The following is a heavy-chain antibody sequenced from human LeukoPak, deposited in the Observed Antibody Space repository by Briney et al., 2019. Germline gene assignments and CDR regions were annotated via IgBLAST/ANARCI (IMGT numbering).Heavy chain of an antibody. Sequence: VASVKVSCKASGYTFTSYGISWVRQAPGQGLEWMGWISAKKGNTDYAQKLQGRVTMTTDTSTSTAYMELRSLRSDDTAVYYCARDMYSSGRVPFDYWGQGTLVTVSS. CDR2: ISAKKGNT. CDR3: ARDMYSSGRVPFDY. CDR1: GYTFTSYG. J-gene: IGHJ4*02. D-gene: IGHD6-19*01. V-gene: IGHV1-18*01.